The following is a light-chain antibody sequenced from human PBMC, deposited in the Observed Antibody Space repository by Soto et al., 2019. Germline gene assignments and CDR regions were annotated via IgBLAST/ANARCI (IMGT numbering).Light chain of an antibody. J-gene: IGLJ1*01. CDR3: TSFTSSSTQV. V-gene: IGLV2-14*01. CDR2: EVS. CDR1: SXDVDAFDY. Sequence: QSALTQPASVSGSPGQSITISCTGTSXDVDAFDYVSWYQQHPGKAPKLMIFEVSDRPSGVSDRFSGSKSGSTASLTISGLQAEDEADYFCTSFTSSSTQVFGTGTKVIVL.